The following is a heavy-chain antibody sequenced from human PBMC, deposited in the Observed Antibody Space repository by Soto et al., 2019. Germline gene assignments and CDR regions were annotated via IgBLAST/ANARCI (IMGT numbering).Heavy chain of an antibody. Sequence: GGSLRLSCAVSGFTFSDFSMNWVRQVPGKGLEWVSSISSTTNYIYYGDAMKGRFTISRDNAKNSLYLEMNSLRAEDTAVYYSARECEGVTSNFDYWGQGTLVTVSS. J-gene: IGHJ4*02. V-gene: IGHV3-21*06. CDR2: ISSTTNYI. CDR1: GFTFSDFS. CDR3: ARECEGVTSNFDY. D-gene: IGHD3-10*01.